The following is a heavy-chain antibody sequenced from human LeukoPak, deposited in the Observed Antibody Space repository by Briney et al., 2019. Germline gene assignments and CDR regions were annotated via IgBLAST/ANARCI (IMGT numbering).Heavy chain of an antibody. Sequence: SETLTFNCGVLGLSISGAHYSGCLRQPPEKWMRWSANIHRNANTYYTPSLKSRVTISVDTSKNQFSLNLSSVTAADTAIYYCARRTAGYDIVAKNAFDMWGQGRMVTVSS. CDR1: GLSISGAHY. V-gene: IGHV4-38-2*01. J-gene: IGHJ3*02. CDR3: ARRTAGYDIVAKNAFDM. D-gene: IGHD3-9*01. CDR2: IHRNANT.